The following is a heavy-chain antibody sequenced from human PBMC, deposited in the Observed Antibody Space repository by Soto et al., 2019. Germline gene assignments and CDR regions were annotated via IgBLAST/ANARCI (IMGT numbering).Heavy chain of an antibody. Sequence: ASVKVSCEASGYTFTGHYIHWVRQAPEQGPEWMGEIGPESGATRYAQKFQGRVTMTRDTSITTVYMELKNLSPDDTAVYYCGRGRSGQIVVFYWGQGTPVTVSS. J-gene: IGHJ4*02. CDR3: GRGRSGQIVVFY. V-gene: IGHV1-2*02. CDR1: GYTFTGHY. D-gene: IGHD1-26*01. CDR2: IGPESGAT.